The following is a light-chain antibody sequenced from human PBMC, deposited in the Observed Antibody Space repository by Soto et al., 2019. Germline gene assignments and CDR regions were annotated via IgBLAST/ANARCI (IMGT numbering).Light chain of an antibody. J-gene: IGLJ2*01. CDR2: DVN. Sequence: QSALIQPASVSGSPGQSITISCTGTTSDVGGYNHVSWFQQHPGKVPKRMIYDVNNRPSGVSTRFSGSKSGNTASLTISGLRSEDEADYYCSSYTNSNTLVFGGGTKLTVL. CDR3: SSYTNSNTLV. V-gene: IGLV2-14*01. CDR1: TSDVGGYNH.